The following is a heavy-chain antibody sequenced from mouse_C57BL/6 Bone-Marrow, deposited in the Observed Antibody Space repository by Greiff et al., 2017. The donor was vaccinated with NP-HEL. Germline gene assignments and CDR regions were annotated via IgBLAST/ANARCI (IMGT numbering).Heavy chain of an antibody. D-gene: IGHD2-3*01. CDR1: GFNIKDYY. V-gene: IGHV14-2*01. Sequence: EVKLQESGAELVKPGASVKLSCTASGFNIKDYYMHWVKQRTEQGLEWIGRIDPEDGETKYAPKFQGKATITADTSSNTAYLQLSSLTSEDTAVYYCARWIVRWLPHWYFDVWGTGTTVTVSS. J-gene: IGHJ1*03. CDR3: ARWIVRWLPHWYFDV. CDR2: IDPEDGET.